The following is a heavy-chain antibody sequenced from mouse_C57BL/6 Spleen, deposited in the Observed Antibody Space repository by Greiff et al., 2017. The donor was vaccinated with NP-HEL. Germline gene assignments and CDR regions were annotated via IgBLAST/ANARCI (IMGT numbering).Heavy chain of an antibody. CDR1: GYAFSSYW. D-gene: IGHD1-1*01. CDR2: IYPGDGDT. J-gene: IGHJ2*01. CDR3: ARWDYYYGSNYFDY. Sequence: VKLQESGAELVKPGASVKISCKASGYAFSSYWMNWVKQRPGKGLEWIGQIYPGDGDTNYNGKFKGKATLTADKSSSTAYMQLSSLTSEDSAVYFCARWDYYYGSNYFDYWGQGTTLTVSS. V-gene: IGHV1-80*01.